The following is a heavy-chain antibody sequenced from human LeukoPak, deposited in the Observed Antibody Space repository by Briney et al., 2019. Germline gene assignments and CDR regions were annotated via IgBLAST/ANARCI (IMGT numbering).Heavy chain of an antibody. CDR3: ARAPGRLIFGVVITGAQYYFDY. CDR1: GYTFTGYY. D-gene: IGHD3-3*01. Sequence: EASVKVSCKASGYTFTGYYMHWVRQAPGQGLEWMGWINPNSGGTNYAQKFQGRVTMTRDTSISTAYMELSRLRSDDTAVYYCARAPGRLIFGVVITGAQYYFDYWGQGTLVTVSS. V-gene: IGHV1-2*02. CDR2: INPNSGGT. J-gene: IGHJ4*02.